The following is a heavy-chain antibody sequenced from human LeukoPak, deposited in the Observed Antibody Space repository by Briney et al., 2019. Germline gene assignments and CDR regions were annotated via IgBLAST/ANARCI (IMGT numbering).Heavy chain of an antibody. J-gene: IGHJ4*02. CDR3: ATDHGFHYGAYFDY. Sequence: GGSLRLSCAASGFTVSSNYMSWVRQAPGKGLEWVAVISYDGSNKYSADSVKGRFTISRDNSKNTLYLQMNSLRAEDTAVYYCATDHGFHYGAYFDYWGQGTLVTVSS. CDR1: GFTVSSNY. V-gene: IGHV3-30*03. D-gene: IGHD4-17*01. CDR2: ISYDGSNK.